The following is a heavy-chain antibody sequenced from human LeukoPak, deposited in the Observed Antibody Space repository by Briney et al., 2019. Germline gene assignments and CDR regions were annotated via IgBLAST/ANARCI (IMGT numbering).Heavy chain of an antibody. J-gene: IGHJ4*02. CDR2: INPSGGYT. Sequence: GASVKVSCKASGYTFTSYYIHWVRQAPGQGLEWMGKINPSGGYTSNAQKFQGRVTMTRDTPTSTVYMEVSSLTSEDTGVYYCAGSLNYYDSSGYYSGSVYWGQGTLVTVSS. CDR1: GYTFTSYY. D-gene: IGHD3-22*01. V-gene: IGHV1-46*01. CDR3: AGSLNYYDSSGYYSGSVY.